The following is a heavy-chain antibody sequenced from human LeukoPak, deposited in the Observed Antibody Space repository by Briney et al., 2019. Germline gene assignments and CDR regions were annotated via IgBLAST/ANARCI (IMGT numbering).Heavy chain of an antibody. CDR3: ATGTSSSWYQVYDY. J-gene: IGHJ4*02. Sequence: GGSLRLSCAASGFTFSSYWMHWVRQAPGKGLVWVSRINSDGSSTSYADSVKGRFTISRDNAKNTLYLQMNSPRAEDTAVYYCATGTSSSWYQVYDYWGQGTLVTVSS. V-gene: IGHV3-74*01. CDR1: GFTFSSYW. D-gene: IGHD6-13*01. CDR2: INSDGSST.